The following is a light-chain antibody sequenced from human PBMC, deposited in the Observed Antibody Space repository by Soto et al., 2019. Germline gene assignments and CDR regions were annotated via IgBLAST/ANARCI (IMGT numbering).Light chain of an antibody. J-gene: IGKJ5*01. V-gene: IGKV1-8*01. CDR2: GAS. CDR1: QSISTY. CDR3: QQDYNLPFT. Sequence: AVRMTQSPSSLSAATGDRVTITCRASQSISTYLAWYQQKPGKAPKLLIYGASTLQSGVPSRFSGSGSGTDFTLTISSLQAEDFAVYYCQQDYNLPFTFGQGTRLEI.